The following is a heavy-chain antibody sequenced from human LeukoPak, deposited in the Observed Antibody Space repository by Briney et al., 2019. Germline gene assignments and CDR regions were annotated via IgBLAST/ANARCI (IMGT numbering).Heavy chain of an antibody. J-gene: IGHJ4*02. D-gene: IGHD3-10*01. Sequence: GGSLRLSCAASGFTFSSYAMHWVRQAPGKGLEWVAVISYDGSNKYYADSVKGRFTISRDNSKNTLYLQMNSLRAEDTAVYYCAKVYGPPVPDYWGQGTLVTVSS. CDR2: ISYDGSNK. CDR1: GFTFSSYA. V-gene: IGHV3-30*04. CDR3: AKVYGPPVPDY.